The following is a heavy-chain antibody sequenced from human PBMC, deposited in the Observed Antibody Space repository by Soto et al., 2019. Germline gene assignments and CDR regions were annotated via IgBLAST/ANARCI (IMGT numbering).Heavy chain of an antibody. J-gene: IGHJ6*02. D-gene: IGHD1-26*01. CDR2: ISTLNGDT. Sequence: VQLVQSGAEVRKPGASVKVSCKASGYTFSRSGISWVRQAPGQGLEWMGWISTLNGDTNYAQKVQGRVTMTTDTSTSTAFMELISLRSDDTAVYYCARSGSVPYYYYGLDVWGQGTTVTVSS. CDR1: GYTFSRSG. CDR3: ARSGSVPYYYYGLDV. V-gene: IGHV1-18*01.